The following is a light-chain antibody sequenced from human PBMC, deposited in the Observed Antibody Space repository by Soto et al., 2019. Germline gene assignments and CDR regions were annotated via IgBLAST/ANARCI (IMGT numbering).Light chain of an antibody. Sequence: DLQMTHSPSSLSASVGDRVTITCRPSQSVRSYLNWYQQSPGKAPKLLIYEASSLHSGVPSRFSGDGYGTHFTLTITNLQPEDFGSYFCHQSFSVPRTFGQGTKV. V-gene: IGKV1-39*01. CDR3: HQSFSVPRT. J-gene: IGKJ1*01. CDR2: EAS. CDR1: QSVRSY.